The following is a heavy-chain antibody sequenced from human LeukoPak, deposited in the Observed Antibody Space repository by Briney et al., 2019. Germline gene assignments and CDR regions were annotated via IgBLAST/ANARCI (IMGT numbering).Heavy chain of an antibody. J-gene: IGHJ4*02. D-gene: IGHD3-10*01. CDR1: GFTLSTYA. Sequence: GGSLRLSCAASGFTLSTYAMSWVRQAPGKGLEWVSAISGSGTYYADSVKGRFTISRDNSKNTLYLQMSSLRAEDTAVYYCAKDTTMVRGVITYYFDYWGQGTLVTVSS. V-gene: IGHV3-23*01. CDR3: AKDTTMVRGVITYYFDY. CDR2: ISGSGT.